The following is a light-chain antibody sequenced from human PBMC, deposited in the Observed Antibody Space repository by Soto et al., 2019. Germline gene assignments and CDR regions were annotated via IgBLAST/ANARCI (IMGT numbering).Light chain of an antibody. Sequence: ELVMTHSPATLSVSPCERATLSCSASQSVSNNYLAWYQQKPGQAPRLLIYGASNRATGIPARFSGSGSGTDFTLTISSLEPEDFAVYYCQQRSNWPSITFGQGTRLEIK. V-gene: IGKV3-11*01. CDR2: GAS. J-gene: IGKJ5*01. CDR1: QSVSNNY. CDR3: QQRSNWPSIT.